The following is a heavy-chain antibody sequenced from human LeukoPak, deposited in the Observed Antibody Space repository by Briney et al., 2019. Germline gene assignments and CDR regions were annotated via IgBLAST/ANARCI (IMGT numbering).Heavy chain of an antibody. V-gene: IGHV4-4*07. J-gene: IGHJ5*02. CDR1: GGSISRYY. CDR2: IYTSGST. CDR3: AGGMDYDSSGYYST. Sequence: SETLSLTCTVSGGSISRYYWSWIRQPAGKGLEWIGRIYTSGSTNYNPSLKSRVTMSVDTSKNQFSLKLSSVTAADTAVYYCAGGMDYDSSGYYSTWGQGTLVTVSS. D-gene: IGHD3-22*01.